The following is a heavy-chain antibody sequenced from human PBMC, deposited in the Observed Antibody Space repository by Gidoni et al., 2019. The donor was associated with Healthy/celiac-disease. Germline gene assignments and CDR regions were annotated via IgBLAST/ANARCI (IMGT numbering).Heavy chain of an antibody. J-gene: IGHJ4*02. CDR3: ARLPPRSGSYSDY. CDR2: INHSGST. D-gene: IGHD3-10*01. Sequence: QVQLQQWGAGLLKPSETLSLTCAVYGGSFRGYYWSWIRQPPGKGLEWIGEINHSGSTNYNPSLKSRVTISVDTSKNQFSLKLSSVTAADTAVYYCARLPPRSGSYSDYWGQGTLVTVSS. V-gene: IGHV4-34*01. CDR1: GGSFRGYY.